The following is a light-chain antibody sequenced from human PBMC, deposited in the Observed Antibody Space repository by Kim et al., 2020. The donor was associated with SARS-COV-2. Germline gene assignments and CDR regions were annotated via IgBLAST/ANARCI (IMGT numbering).Light chain of an antibody. CDR1: TGAVTSGHF. CDR2: DTG. Sequence: GGTLTLTFASRTGAVTSGHFPDWFQQKPGQAPRTLIYDTGNRHSWTPARFSGSLLGGKAALSLSAAHAEDEADYYCLLSYGDSRVFGGGAQLTVL. CDR3: LLSYGDSRV. J-gene: IGLJ2*01. V-gene: IGLV7-46*01.